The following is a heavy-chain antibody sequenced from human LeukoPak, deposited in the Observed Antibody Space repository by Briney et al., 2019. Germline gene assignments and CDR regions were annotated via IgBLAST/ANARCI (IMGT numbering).Heavy chain of an antibody. V-gene: IGHV1-18*01. D-gene: IGHD5-18*01. CDR3: ARQGWWIRLWYTSDFDY. CDR2: ISAYNGNT. J-gene: IGHJ4*02. Sequence: ASVKVSCKASGYTFTSYGISWVRQAPGQGLEWMGWISAYNGNTNYAQKLQGRVTMTTDTSTSTAYMELRSLRSDDTAVYYCARQGWWIRLWYTSDFDYWGQGTLVTVSS. CDR1: GYTFTSYG.